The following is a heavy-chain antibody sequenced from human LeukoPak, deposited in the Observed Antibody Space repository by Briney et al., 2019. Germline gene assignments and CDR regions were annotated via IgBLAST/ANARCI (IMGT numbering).Heavy chain of an antibody. CDR3: ATFTIPPSAVFDY. CDR1: GYSFTSYW. CDR2: IYPGDSDS. J-gene: IGHJ4*02. Sequence: GESLKISCKGSGYSFTSYWIGWVRQMPGKGLEWMGIIYPGDSDSRYSPSFQGQVTISADKSISTAYLQWSSLKASDTAMYYCATFTIPPSAVFDYWGQGTLVTVSS. V-gene: IGHV5-51*01. D-gene: IGHD3-9*01.